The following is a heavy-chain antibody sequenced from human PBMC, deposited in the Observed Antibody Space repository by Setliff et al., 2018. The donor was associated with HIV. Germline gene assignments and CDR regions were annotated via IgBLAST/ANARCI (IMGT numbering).Heavy chain of an antibody. J-gene: IGHJ3*02. CDR2: MNPDSGNT. CDR3: ARDPSYSPYYDFWSGYYPHDALDI. V-gene: IGHV1-8*02. Sequence: GASVKVSCKASGYTFTSNDVYWARQATGQGLEWMGWMNPDSGNTGYAQKFQGRVTMTRDTSTSTVYMELSSLRSEDTAIYYCARDPSYSPYYDFWSGYYPHDALDIWGQGTMVTVSS. CDR1: GYTFTSND. D-gene: IGHD3-3*01.